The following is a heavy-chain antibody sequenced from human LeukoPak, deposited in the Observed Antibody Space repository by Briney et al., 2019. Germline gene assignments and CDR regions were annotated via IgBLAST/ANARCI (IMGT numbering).Heavy chain of an antibody. Sequence: RESLRLSCAASGFTFRSYGMHLVGQAPGKGVEWVAVIWYDGSNRYYADLVKDRFTISRDNTKNTLYLKKNSLRAEDTAVYYCARDQGSGGWYLGAFDIWGKGTMVTVSS. D-gene: IGHD6-19*01. J-gene: IGHJ3*02. V-gene: IGHV3-33*01. CDR2: IWYDGSNR. CDR3: ARDQGSGGWYLGAFDI. CDR1: GFTFRSYG.